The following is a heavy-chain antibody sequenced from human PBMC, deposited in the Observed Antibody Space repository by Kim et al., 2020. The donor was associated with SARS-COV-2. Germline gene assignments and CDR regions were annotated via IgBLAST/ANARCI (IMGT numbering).Heavy chain of an antibody. CDR3: ARSHVSGHFYYYYKAVDV. D-gene: IGHD3-10*01. J-gene: IGHJ6*02. CDR1: GYNFRSYW. V-gene: IGHV5-51*01. Sequence: GESLKISCQGSGYNFRSYWIGWVRHMPGKGLEWVGLIYPDDSAITYSPSFQGQVTISADKSISTAYLQWSSLKASDTAIYYCARSHVSGHFYYYYKAVDVWGQATTVTVS. CDR2: IYPDDSAI.